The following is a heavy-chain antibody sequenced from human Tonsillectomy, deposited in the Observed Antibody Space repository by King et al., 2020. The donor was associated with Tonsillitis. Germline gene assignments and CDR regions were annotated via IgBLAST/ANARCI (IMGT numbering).Heavy chain of an antibody. D-gene: IGHD6-19*01. J-gene: IGHJ4*02. Sequence: VQLVESGGGLVQPGGSLRLSCAASGFTVSSNDMSWVRQAPGKGLEWVSVIYSGGSPYDADSVKGRFTNSRDNSKNTLYLQMNSLRAGDTAVYYCARVGQWLGRDYFDYWGQGTLVTVSS. CDR2: IYSGGSP. CDR3: ARVGQWLGRDYFDY. V-gene: IGHV3-66*01. CDR1: GFTVSSND.